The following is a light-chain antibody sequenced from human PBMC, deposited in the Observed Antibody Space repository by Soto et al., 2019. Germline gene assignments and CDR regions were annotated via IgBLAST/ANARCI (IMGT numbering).Light chain of an antibody. CDR3: QQYNNWPRT. Sequence: EIVMTQSPATLSVSPGERATLSCRASQSVSSNLAWYQQKPGQAPSLLIYGASTRATGIPARFSGSGSGTDFTLTISSLQSEDFAVCYCQQYNNWPRTFGQATKVEIK. J-gene: IGKJ1*01. V-gene: IGKV3-15*01. CDR1: QSVSSN. CDR2: GAS.